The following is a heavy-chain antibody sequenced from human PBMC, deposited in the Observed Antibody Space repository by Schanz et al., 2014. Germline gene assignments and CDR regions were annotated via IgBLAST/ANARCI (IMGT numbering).Heavy chain of an antibody. CDR2: IWYDGSNK. Sequence: QVQLVESGGGVVQPGRSLRLSCAASGFTFSSYALHWVRQAPGKGLEWVAVIWYDGSNKYYTDSVKGRFTISRDNSKNTVHLQMNSLRAEDTAVYYCAKQHIVRGVIYLNWFDSWGQGTLVTVSS. V-gene: IGHV3-30*18. CDR3: AKQHIVRGVIYLNWFDS. CDR1: GFTFSSYA. D-gene: IGHD3-10*01. J-gene: IGHJ5*01.